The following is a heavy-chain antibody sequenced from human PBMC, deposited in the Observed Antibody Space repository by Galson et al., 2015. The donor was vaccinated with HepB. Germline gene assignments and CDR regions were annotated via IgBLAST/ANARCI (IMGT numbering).Heavy chain of an antibody. D-gene: IGHD5-24*01. V-gene: IGHV3-30*03. J-gene: IGHJ4*02. CDR1: GFTFSSYG. Sequence: SLRLSCAASGFTFSSYGMHWVRQAPGKGLEWVAVISCDGSNKYYADSVKGRFTISRDNSKNTLYLQMNSLRVEDTAVYYCARWEDGYNRGPFDYWGPGTLVTVSS. CDR2: ISCDGSNK. CDR3: ARWEDGYNRGPFDY.